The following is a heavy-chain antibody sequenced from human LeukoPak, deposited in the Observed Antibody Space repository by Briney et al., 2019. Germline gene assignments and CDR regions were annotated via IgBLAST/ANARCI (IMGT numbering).Heavy chain of an antibody. V-gene: IGHV6-1*01. J-gene: IGHJ3*02. Sequence: SQTLSLTCAISGDSVSSNSAAWDWIRRSPSRGLEWLGRTYYRSKWYNDYAVSVKSRITINPDTSKNQFSLQLNSVTPEDTAVYYCARGSVVVVTAIRYDAFDIWGQGTMVTVSS. CDR3: ARGSVVVVTAIRYDAFDI. CDR2: TYYRSKWYN. D-gene: IGHD2-21*02. CDR1: GDSVSSNSAA.